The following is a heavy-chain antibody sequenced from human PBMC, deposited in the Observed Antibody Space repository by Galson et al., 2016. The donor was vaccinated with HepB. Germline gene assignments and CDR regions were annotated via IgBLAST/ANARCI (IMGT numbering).Heavy chain of an antibody. D-gene: IGHD6-19*01. CDR3: ARQSTGWHGGGYFDF. CDR1: GYRFTSYW. CDR2: IDPSASNI. J-gene: IGHJ4*02. Sequence: SGAEVKKPGESLMISCEGSGYRFTSYWNNWVRQMPGKGLEWMGRIDPSASNIRYSPHFQGHVIISADKPISTAYLQWSSLKASDTAQYCCARQSTGWHGGGYFDFWGQGTLVTVSS. V-gene: IGHV5-10-1*01.